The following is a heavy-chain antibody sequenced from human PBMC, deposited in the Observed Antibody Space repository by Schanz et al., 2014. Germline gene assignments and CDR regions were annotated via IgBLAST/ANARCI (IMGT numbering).Heavy chain of an antibody. CDR2: ISPYNGNT. J-gene: IGHJ5*02. CDR3: ARDRRRYCSTASCLHDNWFDP. D-gene: IGHD2-2*01. CDR1: RYTFNTYG. Sequence: QGQLVQSGPEVKEPGASVKVSCEASRYTFNTYGLNWVRQAPGQGLEWMGWISPYNGNTNYAQKLQGRVTMTADTSTSTAYMELRSLRSDDTAVYYCARDRRRYCSTASCLHDNWFDPWGQGTLVIVSS. V-gene: IGHV1-18*01.